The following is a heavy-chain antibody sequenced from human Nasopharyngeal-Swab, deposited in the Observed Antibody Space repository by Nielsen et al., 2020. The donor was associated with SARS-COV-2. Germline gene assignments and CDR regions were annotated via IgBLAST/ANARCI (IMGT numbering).Heavy chain of an antibody. CDR3: ARDHAHGYDAFDI. V-gene: IGHV3-21*01. CDR1: GFTFSSYS. D-gene: IGHD2-15*01. CDR2: ISSSSSYI. Sequence: GGSLRLSCAASGFTFSSYSMNWVRQAPGKGLEWVSSISSSSSYIYYADSVKGRFTISRDNAKNSLYLQMNSLRAEDTAVYYCARDHAHGYDAFDIWGQGTMVTVFS. J-gene: IGHJ3*02.